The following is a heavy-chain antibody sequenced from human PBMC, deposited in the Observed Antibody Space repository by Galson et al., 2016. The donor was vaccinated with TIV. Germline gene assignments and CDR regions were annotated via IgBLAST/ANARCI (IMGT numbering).Heavy chain of an antibody. D-gene: IGHD2-15*01. J-gene: IGHJ4*02. Sequence: SLRLSCAASAFTVKSNYMSWVRQAPGKGLEWISAISGSGDSTYHADSVKGRFTISRDNSKNTLHLQMNSLRAEDTAEYYCAKGEYCSGGSCHYYFDYWGQGTLVTVSP. CDR2: ISGSGDST. CDR3: AKGEYCSGGSCHYYFDY. CDR1: AFTVKSNY. V-gene: IGHV3-23*01.